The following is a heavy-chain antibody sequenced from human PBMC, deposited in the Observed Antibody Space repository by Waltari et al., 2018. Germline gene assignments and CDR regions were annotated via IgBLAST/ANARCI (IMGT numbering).Heavy chain of an antibody. Sequence: QVQLQQWGAGLLTPSETLSLTCAVYGGSFSGYYWSWHRQPPGKGLEGIGEINHSGSTNYNPSLKSRVTISVDTSKNQFSLKLSSVTAADTAVYYCARGRLQYCSSTSCYRWFDPWGQGTLVTVSS. CDR3: ARGRLQYCSSTSCYRWFDP. J-gene: IGHJ5*02. D-gene: IGHD2-2*01. V-gene: IGHV4-34*01. CDR1: GGSFSGYY. CDR2: INHSGST.